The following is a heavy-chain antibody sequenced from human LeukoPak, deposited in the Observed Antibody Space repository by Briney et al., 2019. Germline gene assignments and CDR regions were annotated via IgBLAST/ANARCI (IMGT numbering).Heavy chain of an antibody. CDR1: GHTLNNHF. CDR3: ARGAEQEFDF. J-gene: IGHJ4*02. V-gene: IGHV1-46*02. Sequence: VASVKVSCKSSGHTLNNHFIHWVRQAPGQGLEWMGMINPRDGSTRTLQRFQGRLTMTRDTSTSTLYMGLSSLRSEDTATYFCARGAEQEFDFWGQGTLVTVFS. D-gene: IGHD1/OR15-1a*01. CDR2: INPRDGST.